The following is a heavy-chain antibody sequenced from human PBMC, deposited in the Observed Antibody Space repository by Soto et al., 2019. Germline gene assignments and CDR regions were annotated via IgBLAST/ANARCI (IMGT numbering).Heavy chain of an antibody. CDR2: IIPIFGTA. CDR3: ASYGDYVRSGGDYRLSKYGMDV. J-gene: IGHJ6*02. V-gene: IGHV1-69*06. D-gene: IGHD4-17*01. Sequence: QVQLVQSGAEVKKPGSSVKVSRKASGGTFSSYAISWVRQAPGQGLEWMGGIIPIFGTANYAQKFQGRVTITADKSTSTAYMELSSLRSEDTAVYYCASYGDYVRSGGDYRLSKYGMDVWGQGTTVTVSS. CDR1: GGTFSSYA.